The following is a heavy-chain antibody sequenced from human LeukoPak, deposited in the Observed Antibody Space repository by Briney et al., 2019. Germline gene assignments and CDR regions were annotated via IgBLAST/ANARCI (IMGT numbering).Heavy chain of an antibody. V-gene: IGHV4-38-2*01. D-gene: IGHD4-23*01. J-gene: IGHJ3*01. Sequence: KPSETLSLTCAVSGYSISSGYYWGWIRQPPGKGLEWIGSIYYSGSTYYNPSLMSRVTISVDTSKTQFPLKLSSVTAADTALYYCARLTVAESFDFWGQGTMVTVSS. CDR2: IYYSGST. CDR3: ARLTVAESFDF. CDR1: GYSISSGYY.